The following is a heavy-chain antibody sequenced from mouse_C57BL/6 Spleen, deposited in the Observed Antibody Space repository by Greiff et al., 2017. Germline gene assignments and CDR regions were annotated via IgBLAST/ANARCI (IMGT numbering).Heavy chain of an antibody. V-gene: IGHV5-9-1*02. Sequence: EVQLVESGEGLVKPGGSLKLSCAASGFTFSSYAMSWVRQTPEKRLEWVAYISSGGDYIYYADPVKGRFTISRDNARNTLYLQMSSLKSEDTAMYYCTRDSYGNCVDYFDYWGQGTTPTVSS. D-gene: IGHD2-1*01. J-gene: IGHJ2*01. CDR1: GFTFSSYA. CDR2: ISSGGDYI. CDR3: TRDSYGNCVDYFDY.